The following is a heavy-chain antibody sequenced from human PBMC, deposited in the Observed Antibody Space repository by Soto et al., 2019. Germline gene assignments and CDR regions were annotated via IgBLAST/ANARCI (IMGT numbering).Heavy chain of an antibody. V-gene: IGHV1-18*01. D-gene: IGHD6-13*01. Sequence: ASVKVSCKASGYTFTRYGISWVRQAPGQGLEWMGWISAYNGNTNYAQKLQGRVTMTEDTSTDTAYMELSSLRSEDTAVYYCATEYSSSWAHWGQGTLVTVSS. CDR1: GYTFTRYG. CDR2: ISAYNGNT. CDR3: ATEYSSSWAH. J-gene: IGHJ4*02.